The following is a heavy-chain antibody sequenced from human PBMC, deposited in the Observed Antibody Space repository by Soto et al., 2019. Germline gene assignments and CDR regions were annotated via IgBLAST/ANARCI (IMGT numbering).Heavy chain of an antibody. Sequence: ASVKVSCKASGYTFTSYAMHWVRQAPGQRLEWMGWINAGNGNTKYSQKFQGRVTITRDTSASTAYKELSSLRSEDTAVYYCARDNSLQLWLADSSGYPDYWGQGTLVTVSS. CDR3: ARDNSLQLWLADSSGYPDY. D-gene: IGHD3-22*01. V-gene: IGHV1-3*01. CDR2: INAGNGNT. CDR1: GYTFTSYA. J-gene: IGHJ4*02.